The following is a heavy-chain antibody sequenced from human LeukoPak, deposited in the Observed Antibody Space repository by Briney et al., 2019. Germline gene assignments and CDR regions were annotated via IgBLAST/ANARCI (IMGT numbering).Heavy chain of an antibody. V-gene: IGHV3-49*03. CDR3: TRVSGRGYSYGENFDY. CDR2: IRSKAYGGTT. Sequence: PGGSLRLSCTASGFTFGDYAMSWFRQAPGKGLEWVGFIRSKAYGGTTEYAASVKGRFTISRDDSKSIAYLQMNSLKTEDTAVYYCTRVSGRGYSYGENFDYWGQGTLVTVSS. D-gene: IGHD5-18*01. CDR1: GFTFGDYA. J-gene: IGHJ4*02.